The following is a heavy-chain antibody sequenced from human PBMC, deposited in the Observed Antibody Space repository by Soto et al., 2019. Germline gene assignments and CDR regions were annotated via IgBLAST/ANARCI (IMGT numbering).Heavy chain of an antibody. CDR1: GFTFSSYS. V-gene: IGHV3-48*02. D-gene: IGHD3-22*01. Sequence: DVQLVESGGGLVQPGGSLRLSCAASGFTFSSYSMTWVRQAPGKGLEWVSYITSTSSSLYYSDSVEGRFTISRDNAKNSLYLQMSRLRDEDTAVYYCARVYSYDSSALFDPWGQGPLVTVSS. CDR2: ITSTSSSL. CDR3: ARVYSYDSSALFDP. J-gene: IGHJ5*02.